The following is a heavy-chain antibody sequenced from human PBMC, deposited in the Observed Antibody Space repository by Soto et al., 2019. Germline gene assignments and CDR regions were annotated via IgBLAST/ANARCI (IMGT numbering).Heavy chain of an antibody. CDR2: ISSNGGST. CDR3: ARHSSGYSYAFDI. CDR1: GLTFSSYA. V-gene: IGHV3-64*01. J-gene: IGHJ3*02. D-gene: IGHD3-22*01. Sequence: EVQLVESGGGLVQPGWSLRLSCAASGLTFSSYAMHWVRQAPGKGLEYVSAISSNGGSTYYANSVKGRFTISRDNSKNTLYLQMGSLRAEDMAVYYCARHSSGYSYAFDIWGQGTMVTVSS.